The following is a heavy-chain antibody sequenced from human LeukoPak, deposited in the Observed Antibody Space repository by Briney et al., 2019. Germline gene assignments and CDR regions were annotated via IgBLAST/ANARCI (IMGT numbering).Heavy chain of an antibody. D-gene: IGHD2-2*01. CDR3: APIVVVPAAWIWFDP. J-gene: IGHJ5*02. CDR1: GFTFSSYA. CDR2: ISGSGGST. Sequence: GGSLRLSCAASGFTFSSYAMSWVRQAPGKGLEWFSAISGSGGSTYYADSVKGRFTISRDNSKNTLYLQMNSLRAEDTAVYYCAPIVVVPAAWIWFDPWGQGTLVTVSS. V-gene: IGHV3-23*01.